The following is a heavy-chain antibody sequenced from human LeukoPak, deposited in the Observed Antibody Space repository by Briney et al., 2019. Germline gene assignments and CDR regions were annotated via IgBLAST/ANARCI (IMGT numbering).Heavy chain of an antibody. CDR3: AKRVSGWYQIDY. V-gene: IGHV3-23*01. Sequence: GGSLRLSCAASGFTFSSYAMSWVRQAPGKGLEWVSAISGSGGSTFYADSVRGRFTISRDNSKNTLDLQMNSLRAEDTAVYYCAKRVSGWYQIDYWGQGTLVTVSS. CDR1: GFTFSSYA. D-gene: IGHD6-19*01. CDR2: ISGSGGST. J-gene: IGHJ4*02.